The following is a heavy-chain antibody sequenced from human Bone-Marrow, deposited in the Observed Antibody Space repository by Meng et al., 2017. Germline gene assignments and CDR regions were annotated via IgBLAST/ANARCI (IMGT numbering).Heavy chain of an antibody. J-gene: IGHJ4*02. CDR2: ISYDGSNK. Sequence: GGSLRLSCAASGFTFSSYAMHWVRQAPGKGLEWVAVISYDGSNKYYADSVKGRFTISRDNSKNTVFLHINSLRPEDTAVYYCARSPIDKYDLSALPLDYWGQGKRVTSSS. V-gene: IGHV3-30*01. D-gene: IGHD3-22*01. CDR3: ARSPIDKYDLSALPLDY. CDR1: GFTFSSYA.